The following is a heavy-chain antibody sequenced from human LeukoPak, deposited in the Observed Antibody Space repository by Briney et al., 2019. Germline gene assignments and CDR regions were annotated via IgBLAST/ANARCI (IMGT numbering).Heavy chain of an antibody. Sequence: GESLKISCKGSGYSFTTYWIGWVRQMPGKGLEWMGIIYPGDSDNRYSPSFQGQVTISADKSISTAYLQWSSLKASDTAMYYCARRYSCDDAEIDYWGQGTLVTVSS. D-gene: IGHD1-1*01. CDR3: ARRYSCDDAEIDY. V-gene: IGHV5-51*01. CDR1: GYSFTTYW. J-gene: IGHJ4*02. CDR2: IYPGDSDN.